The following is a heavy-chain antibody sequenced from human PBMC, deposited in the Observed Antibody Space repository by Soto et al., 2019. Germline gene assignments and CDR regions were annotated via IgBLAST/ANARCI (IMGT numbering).Heavy chain of an antibody. V-gene: IGHV4-34*01. Sequence: QVQLQQWGAGLLKPSETLSLTCAVYGGSFSGYYWSWIRQPPGKGLEWIGEINHSGSTNYNPSLKSRVTISVDTSKNQFSLKLSSVTAADTAVYYCARGLPKIHNDFWSGYYRRNWFDPWGQGTLVTVSS. CDR2: INHSGST. CDR3: ARGLPKIHNDFWSGYYRRNWFDP. CDR1: GGSFSGYY. J-gene: IGHJ5*02. D-gene: IGHD3-3*01.